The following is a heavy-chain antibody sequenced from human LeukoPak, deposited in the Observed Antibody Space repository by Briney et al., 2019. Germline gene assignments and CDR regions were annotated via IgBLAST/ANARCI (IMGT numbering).Heavy chain of an antibody. CDR3: TRFPYYYGSGTQRGFDY. D-gene: IGHD3-10*01. J-gene: IGHJ4*02. Sequence: GGSLRLSCAASGFTFSSYWMHWVRQAPGKGLVWVSRINSDGSSTTYADSVKGRFTISRDNAKNTLYLQMNSLRAEDTAVYYCTRFPYYYGSGTQRGFDYWGQGTLVTVSS. CDR2: INSDGSST. CDR1: GFTFSSYW. V-gene: IGHV3-74*03.